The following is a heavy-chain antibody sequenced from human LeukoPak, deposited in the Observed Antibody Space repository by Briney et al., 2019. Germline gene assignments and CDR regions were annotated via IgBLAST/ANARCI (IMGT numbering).Heavy chain of an antibody. V-gene: IGHV3-33*01. CDR1: GFTFSTYG. Sequence: PGRSLRLSCAASGFTFSTYGMHWVRQAQGKGLEWVALTWYDGSNKNYADSVKGRFTISRDNSKNTLYLQMNSLRGEDTDVYYCARGGLTIAEATTSWYLDYWGQGTLVTVSS. D-gene: IGHD1-26*01. CDR3: ARGGLTIAEATTSWYLDY. J-gene: IGHJ4*02. CDR2: TWYDGSNK.